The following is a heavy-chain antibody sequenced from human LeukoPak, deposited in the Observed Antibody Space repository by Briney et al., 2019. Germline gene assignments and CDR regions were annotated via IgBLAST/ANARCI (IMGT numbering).Heavy chain of an antibody. CDR1: GYTFTSYY. J-gene: IGHJ4*02. CDR3: ARTTTGGYCSSTSCHRRGYDY. D-gene: IGHD2-2*02. CDR2: INPSGGST. V-gene: IGHV1-46*01. Sequence: ASVKVSCKASGYTFTSYYMHRVRQAPGQGLEWMGIINPSGGSTSYAQKFQGRVTMTRDTSTSTVYMELSSLRSEDTAVYYCARTTTGGYCSSTSCHRRGYDYWGQGTLVTVSS.